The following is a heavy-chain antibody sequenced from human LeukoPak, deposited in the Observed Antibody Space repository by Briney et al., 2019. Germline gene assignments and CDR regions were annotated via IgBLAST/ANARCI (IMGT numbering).Heavy chain of an antibody. V-gene: IGHV4-31*03. CDR1: GDSISSGGYY. CDR3: ARFRYYDWPEFDP. D-gene: IGHD3-9*01. Sequence: PSETLSLTCTVSGDSISSGGYYWSWLRQHPGKGLEWFGCIYYTGTTYYNTSLQSRVAISADTSKNEINLQLSSVTAADTAVYYCARFRYYDWPEFDPWGRGTLVIVSS. J-gene: IGHJ5*02. CDR2: IYYTGTT.